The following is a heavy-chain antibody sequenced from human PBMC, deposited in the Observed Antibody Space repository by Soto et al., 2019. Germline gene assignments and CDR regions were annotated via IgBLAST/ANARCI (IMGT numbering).Heavy chain of an antibody. CDR1: GFTFSSYS. CDR3: ARASCSSTSCYAPGFYYYMDV. Sequence: EVQLVESGGGLVQPGGSLRLSCAASGFTFSSYSMNWVRQAPGKGLEWVSYISSSSSTIYYADSVKGRFTISSDNAKNSLYLQMNSLRAEDTAVYYCARASCSSTSCYAPGFYYYMDVWGKGTTVTVS. J-gene: IGHJ6*03. CDR2: ISSSSSTI. D-gene: IGHD2-2*01. V-gene: IGHV3-48*01.